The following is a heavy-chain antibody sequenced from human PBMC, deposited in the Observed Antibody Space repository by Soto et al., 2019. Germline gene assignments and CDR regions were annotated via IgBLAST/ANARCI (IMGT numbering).Heavy chain of an antibody. CDR3: ARVDDYYESIGPPHN. CDR2: IIPIFGTA. D-gene: IGHD3-22*01. V-gene: IGHV1-69*06. CDR1: GGTFSSYA. J-gene: IGHJ4*01. Sequence: SVKVSCKASGGTFSSYAISWVRQAPGQGLEWMGGIIPIFGTANYAQKFQGRVTITADKSTSTAYMELSSLRSEDTAVYYWARVDDYYESIGPPHNWGQETLDTVSS.